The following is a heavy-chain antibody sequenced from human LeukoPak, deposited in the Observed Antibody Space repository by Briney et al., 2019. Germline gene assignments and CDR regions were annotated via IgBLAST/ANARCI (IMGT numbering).Heavy chain of an antibody. J-gene: IGHJ4*02. V-gene: IGHV1-18*01. CDR2: ISAYNGNT. Sequence: GASVKVSCKASGYTFTSYDINWVRQATGQGLEWMGWISAYNGNTNYAQKLQGRVTMTTDTSTSTAYMELRSLRSDDTAVYYCARGQEYDYVWGSYRYPPDYWGQGTLVTVSS. CDR1: GYTFTSYD. CDR3: ARGQEYDYVWGSYRYPPDY. D-gene: IGHD3-16*02.